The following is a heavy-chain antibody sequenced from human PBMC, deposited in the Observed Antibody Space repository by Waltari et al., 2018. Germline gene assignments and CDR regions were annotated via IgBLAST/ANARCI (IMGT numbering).Heavy chain of an antibody. J-gene: IGHJ6*03. CDR2: ISAYNGNT. CDR3: ATGPPYTGYFYFYHMDL. CDR1: GYTSTKYG. Sequence: QVQLVQSGAEVKKPGASVKVSCKASGYTSTKYGISWVRQAPGQGLEWMGWISAYNGNTNYAQNFQGRVTMTTDTSTSTAYMELRNLRSDDTAVYYCATGPPYTGYFYFYHMDLWGEGTTVTVSS. D-gene: IGHD2-2*02. V-gene: IGHV1-18*01.